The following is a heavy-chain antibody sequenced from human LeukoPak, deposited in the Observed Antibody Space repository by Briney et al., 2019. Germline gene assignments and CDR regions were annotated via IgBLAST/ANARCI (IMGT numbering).Heavy chain of an antibody. Sequence: PGRSLRLSCAASGFTFSSYGMHWVRQAPGKGPEWVAVLWYDGSNKYYADSVKGRFTISRDNSKNTLYLQMNSLRAEDTAVYYCARAGMDYDSSGYYYWGQGTLVTASS. J-gene: IGHJ4*02. CDR2: LWYDGSNK. CDR1: GFTFSSYG. CDR3: ARAGMDYDSSGYYY. V-gene: IGHV3-33*01. D-gene: IGHD3-22*01.